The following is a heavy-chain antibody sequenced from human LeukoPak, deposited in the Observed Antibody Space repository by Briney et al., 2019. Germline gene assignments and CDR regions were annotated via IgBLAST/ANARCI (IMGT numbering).Heavy chain of an antibody. D-gene: IGHD2-2*02. CDR2: IRYDGSNK. J-gene: IGHJ5*02. V-gene: IGHV3-30*02. CDR1: GFTFSSYG. Sequence: QAGGSLRLSCAASGFTFSSYGMHWVRQAPGKGLEWVAFIRYDGSNKYYADSVKGRFTISRDNSKNTLYLQMNSLRAEDTAVYYCAKDSLLGVVVPVAIGWFDPWGQGTPVTVSS. CDR3: AKDSLLGVVVPVAIGWFDP.